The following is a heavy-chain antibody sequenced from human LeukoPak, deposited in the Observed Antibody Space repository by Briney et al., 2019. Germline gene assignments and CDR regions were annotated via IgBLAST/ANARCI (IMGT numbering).Heavy chain of an antibody. CDR3: ARAYYGSGFLGY. D-gene: IGHD3-10*01. CDR1: GYTFTSYG. CDR2: ISAYNGNT. J-gene: IGHJ4*02. Sequence: ASVKVSCKASGYTFTSYGISWVRQAPGQGLEWMGWISAYNGNTNYAQKLQGRVTITADESTSTAYMELSSLRSEDTAVYYCARAYYGSGFLGYWGQGTLVTVSS. V-gene: IGHV1-18*01.